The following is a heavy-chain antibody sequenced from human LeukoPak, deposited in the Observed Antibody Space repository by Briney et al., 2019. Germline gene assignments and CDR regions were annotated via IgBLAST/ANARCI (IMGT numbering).Heavy chain of an antibody. CDR2: ISSRASAT. CDR1: GFTFSDYY. J-gene: IGHJ6*04. Sequence: GGSLRLSCAASGFTFSDYYMSWIRQAPGKGLEWVAYISSRASATYYADSVRGRFTISRDNAKSSLYLQMNSLRAKDTAVYYCAELGITMIGGVWGKGTTVTISS. CDR3: AELGITMIGGV. V-gene: IGHV3-11*04. D-gene: IGHD3-10*02.